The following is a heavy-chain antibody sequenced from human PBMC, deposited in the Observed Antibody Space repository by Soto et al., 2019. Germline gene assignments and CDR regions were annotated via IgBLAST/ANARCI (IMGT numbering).Heavy chain of an antibody. CDR1: GDTFNDYY. J-gene: IGHJ6*03. CDR3: ARESGGATATVDYYYFYVDV. CDR2: INPNGGVT. Sequence: QVQLVQSGAEVKKPGASVTVSCRSSGDTFNDYYIHWVRQAPGQGLEWMGWINPNGGVTKYAQKFQGWVSMTRDTSIRTGYMQLSRLRSDDTAVYYCARESGGATATVDYYYFYVDVWGTGTTVTVSS. D-gene: IGHD5-12*01. V-gene: IGHV1-2*04.